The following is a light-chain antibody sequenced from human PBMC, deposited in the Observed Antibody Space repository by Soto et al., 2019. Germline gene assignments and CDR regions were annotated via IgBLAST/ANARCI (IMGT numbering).Light chain of an antibody. CDR2: GAS. CDR1: QSVSSN. J-gene: IGKJ2*01. Sequence: EIVMTQSPATLSVSPGERATLSCRASQSVSSNLAWYQQKPGQAPRLLIYGASTRATGIPARFSGSGSGTAFTLTISSLQSEDFAVYYCQQYNNSPPYTFGQGTKLEIK. CDR3: QQYNNSPPYT. V-gene: IGKV3-15*01.